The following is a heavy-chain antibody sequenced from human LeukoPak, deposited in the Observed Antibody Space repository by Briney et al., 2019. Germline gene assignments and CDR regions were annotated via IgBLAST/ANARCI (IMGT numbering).Heavy chain of an antibody. CDR2: IIPIFGTA. CDR3: ARAKRRDTAMVQYYFDY. V-gene: IGHV1-69*13. CDR1: GGTFSSYA. J-gene: IGHJ4*02. Sequence: ASVKVSCKASGGTFSSYAISWVRQAPGQGLEWMGGIIPIFGTANYAQKFQGRVTITADESTSTAYMELSSLRSEDTAVYYCARAKRRDTAMVQYYFDYWGQGTLVTVSS. D-gene: IGHD5-18*01.